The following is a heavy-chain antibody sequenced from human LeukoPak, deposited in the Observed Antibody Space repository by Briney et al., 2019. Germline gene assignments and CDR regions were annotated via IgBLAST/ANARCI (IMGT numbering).Heavy chain of an antibody. D-gene: IGHD3-10*01. CDR3: VQGTRRGAITMVRGVIGKSYYFDS. V-gene: IGHV3-48*03. CDR2: ISDSGSLI. Sequence: GGSLRLSCTASKFTFSSYEMNWVRQAPGKGLEWVSYISDSGSLIYYADSVKGRFTISRDNSKNTLYLQMNSLRAEDTAVYYCVQGTRRGAITMVRGVIGKSYYFDSWGQGTLVTVSS. J-gene: IGHJ4*02. CDR1: KFTFSSYE.